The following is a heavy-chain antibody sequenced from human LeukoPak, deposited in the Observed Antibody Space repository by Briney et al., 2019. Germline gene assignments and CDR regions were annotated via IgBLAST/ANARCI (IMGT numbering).Heavy chain of an antibody. V-gene: IGHV4-34*01. D-gene: IGHD3-22*01. CDR3: ARGRSHGYYYDSSGYYYSDY. J-gene: IGHJ4*02. CDR1: GGSFSGYY. CDR2: INHSGST. Sequence: SETLSLTCAVYGGSFSGYYWSWIRQPPGKGLEWIGEINHSGSTNYNPSLKSRVTISVDTSKIQFSLKLSSVTAADTAVYYCARGRSHGYYYDSSGYYYSDYWGQGTLVTVSS.